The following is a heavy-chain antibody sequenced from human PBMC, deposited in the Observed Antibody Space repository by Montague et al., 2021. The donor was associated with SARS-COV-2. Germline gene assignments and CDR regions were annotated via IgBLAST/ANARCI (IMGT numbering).Heavy chain of an antibody. CDR3: ARMGWLRGWFDP. V-gene: IGHV4-61*02. CDR1: GGSISSGGYY. Sequence: TLSLTCTVSGGSISSGGYYWSWIRQPAGKGLEWIGRIYTSGSTNYNPSLKSRVTISVDTSKNQLSLKLSSVTAADTAVYYCARMGWLRGWFDPWGQGTLVTVSS. CDR2: IYTSGST. J-gene: IGHJ5*02. D-gene: IGHD5-12*01.